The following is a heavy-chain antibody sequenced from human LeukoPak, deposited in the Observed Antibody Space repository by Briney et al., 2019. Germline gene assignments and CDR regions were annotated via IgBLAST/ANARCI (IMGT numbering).Heavy chain of an antibody. D-gene: IGHD2-21*02. CDR3: ARSAYCGGDCYSNWFDP. CDR1: GGSISSTNYH. Sequence: SETLSLTCIVSGGSISSTNYHWGWIRQPPGKGLEWIGSIHYTGSTYYNPSLKSRVTISVDTSKNQFSLKLSSVTAADTAVYYCARSAYCGGDCYSNWFDPWGQGTLVTVSS. V-gene: IGHV4-39*01. J-gene: IGHJ5*02. CDR2: IHYTGST.